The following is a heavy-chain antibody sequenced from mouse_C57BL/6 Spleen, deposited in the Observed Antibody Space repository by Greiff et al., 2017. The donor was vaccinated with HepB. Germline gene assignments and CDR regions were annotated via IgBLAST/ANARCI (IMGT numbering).Heavy chain of an antibody. D-gene: IGHD2-4*01. CDR3: VGQSYDYDGAWFAY. Sequence: EVQVVESGGGLVQPKGSLKLSCAASGFSFNTYAMNWVRQAPGKGLEWVARIRSKSNNYATYYADSVKDRFTISRDDSESMLYLQMNNLKTEDTAMYYCVGQSYDYDGAWFAYWGQGTLVTVSA. V-gene: IGHV10-1*01. CDR1: GFSFNTYA. CDR2: IRSKSNNYAT. J-gene: IGHJ3*01.